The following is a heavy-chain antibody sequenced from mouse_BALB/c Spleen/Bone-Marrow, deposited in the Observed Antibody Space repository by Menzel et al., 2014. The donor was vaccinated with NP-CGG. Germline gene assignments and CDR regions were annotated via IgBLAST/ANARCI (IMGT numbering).Heavy chain of an antibody. Sequence: QVQLQQSGAELVKPGASVKMSCKASGYTFTSYWMHWVRRRPGQGLEWIGVIDPSDGYTSYIQKFKGKATLTVDTSSSTAYMQLSSLTSEDSAVYYCTRDAMDYWGQGTSVTVSS. CDR3: TRDAMDY. J-gene: IGHJ4*01. V-gene: IGHV1S127*01. CDR2: IDPSDGYT. CDR1: GYTFTSYW.